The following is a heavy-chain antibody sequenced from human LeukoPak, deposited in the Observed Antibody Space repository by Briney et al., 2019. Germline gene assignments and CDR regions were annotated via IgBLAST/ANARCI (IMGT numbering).Heavy chain of an antibody. D-gene: IGHD2-15*01. CDR2: INDDGSDT. J-gene: IGHJ5*02. CDR1: GFTFDDYA. Sequence: GGSLRLSCAASGFTFDDYAMHWVRQAPGKGLEWVSRINDDGSDTIYADSVRGRFTISRDDAKNTVYPQMNNLRAEDTAVYYCVRGGPSTWSWGQGTLVTVSS. V-gene: IGHV3-74*01. CDR3: VRGGPSTWS.